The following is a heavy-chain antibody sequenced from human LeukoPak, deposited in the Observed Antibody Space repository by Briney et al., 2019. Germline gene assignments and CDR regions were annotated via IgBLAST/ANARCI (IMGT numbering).Heavy chain of an antibody. CDR2: ISGSGGST. D-gene: IGHD2-2*01. Sequence: GGSLRLSCAASGFTFSSHAMSWVRQAPGKGLEWVSAISGSGGSTYYADSVKGRFTISRDNSKNTLYLQMNSLRAEDTAVYYCAKAVVVPAAREGEDYWGQGTLVTVSS. J-gene: IGHJ4*02. V-gene: IGHV3-23*01. CDR1: GFTFSSHA. CDR3: AKAVVVPAAREGEDY.